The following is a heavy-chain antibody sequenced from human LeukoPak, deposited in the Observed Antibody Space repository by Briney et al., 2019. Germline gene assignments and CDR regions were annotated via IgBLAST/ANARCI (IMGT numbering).Heavy chain of an antibody. J-gene: IGHJ4*02. CDR1: GFTFSSYA. V-gene: IGHV3-23*01. D-gene: IGHD6-6*01. CDR2: ISGSGGRT. Sequence: GGSLRLSCAASGFTFSSYAMSWVRQAPGKGLEWVSTISGSGGRTYYADSVKGRFTISRDNSKNTLSLHMNSLKAEDTAVYFCTTVVDDYGDYWGQGTLVTVSS. CDR3: TTVVDDYGDY.